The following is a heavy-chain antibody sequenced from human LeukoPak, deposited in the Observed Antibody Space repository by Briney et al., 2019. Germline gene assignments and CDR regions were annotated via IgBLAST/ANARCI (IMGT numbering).Heavy chain of an antibody. CDR2: ISDTGGNT. V-gene: IGHV3-23*01. J-gene: IGHJ4*02. Sequence: GGSLRLSCAASGFTFSTYAMSWVRQTPEKGLEWVSAISDTGGNTFYADSVKGRFTISRDNSKNTLYLRMNSLRAEDTAIYYCAKGRTNDYWGQGTLVTVSS. D-gene: IGHD1/OR15-1a*01. CDR1: GFTFSTYA. CDR3: AKGRTNDY.